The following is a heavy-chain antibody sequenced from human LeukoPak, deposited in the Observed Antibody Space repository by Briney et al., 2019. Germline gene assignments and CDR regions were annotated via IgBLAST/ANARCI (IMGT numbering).Heavy chain of an antibody. CDR1: GYTFTSYG. Sequence: ASVKVSCKASGYTFTSYGISWVRQAPGQGLEWIGWISAYNGNTNYAQKLQGRVTMTTDTSTSTAYMELRSLRSDDTAVYYCARGVYCSGGSCYSGYFDLWGRGTLVTVSS. D-gene: IGHD2-15*01. J-gene: IGHJ2*01. CDR3: ARGVYCSGGSCYSGYFDL. CDR2: ISAYNGNT. V-gene: IGHV1-18*01.